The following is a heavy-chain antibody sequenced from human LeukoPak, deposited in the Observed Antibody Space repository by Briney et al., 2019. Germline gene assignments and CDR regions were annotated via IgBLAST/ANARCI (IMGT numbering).Heavy chain of an antibody. D-gene: IGHD3-22*01. CDR1: GGTFSSYA. CDR2: IIPIFGTA. CDR3: ARGGDMIVVAQNASDI. J-gene: IGHJ3*02. V-gene: IGHV1-69*05. Sequence: GASVKVSCKASGGTFSSYAISWVRQAPGQGLEWMGGIIPIFGTANYAQKFQGRVTITTDESTSTAYMELRGLRSEDTAVYYCARGGDMIVVAQNASDIWGQGTMVTVSS.